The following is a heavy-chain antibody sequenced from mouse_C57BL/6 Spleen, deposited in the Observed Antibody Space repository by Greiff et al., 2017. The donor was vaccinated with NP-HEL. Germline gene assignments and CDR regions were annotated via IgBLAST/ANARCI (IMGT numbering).Heavy chain of an antibody. D-gene: IGHD2-1*01. V-gene: IGHV3-6*01. J-gene: IGHJ2*01. CDR3: AREGIYYGNPDY. CDR2: ISYDGSN. Sequence: EVKLMESGPGLVKPSQSLSLTCSVTGYSITSGYYWNWIRQFPGNKLEWMGYISYDGSNNYNPSLKNRISITRDTSKNQFFLKLNSVTTEDTATYYCAREGIYYGNPDYWGQGTTLTVSS. CDR1: GYSITSGYY.